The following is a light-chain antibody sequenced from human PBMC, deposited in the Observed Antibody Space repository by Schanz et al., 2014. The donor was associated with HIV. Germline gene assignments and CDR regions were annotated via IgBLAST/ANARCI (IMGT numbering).Light chain of an antibody. Sequence: EIVLTQSPVTLSLSPGERATLSCRASQSISTYLAWYQQRPGQSPRLLIYGASKRASGIPPRFSGSGSGTDFTLTISRLEPEDFAVYYCQQLSNWPPTFGGGTKVEIK. J-gene: IGKJ4*01. CDR1: QSISTY. CDR3: QQLSNWPPT. CDR2: GAS. V-gene: IGKV3-11*01.